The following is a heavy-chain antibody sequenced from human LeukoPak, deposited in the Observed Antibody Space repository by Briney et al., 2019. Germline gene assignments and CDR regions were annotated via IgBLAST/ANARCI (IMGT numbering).Heavy chain of an antibody. V-gene: IGHV3-33*06. CDR2: IWYDGSNK. Sequence: PGRSLRLSCAASGFTFSSYGMHWVRQAPGKGLEWVAVIWYDGSNKYYADSVKGRFTISRDNSKNTLYLQMNSLRAEDTAVYYCAKSSGCSSTSCYSRVFDYWGQGTLVTVSS. D-gene: IGHD2-2*01. CDR3: AKSSGCSSTSCYSRVFDY. J-gene: IGHJ4*02. CDR1: GFTFSSYG.